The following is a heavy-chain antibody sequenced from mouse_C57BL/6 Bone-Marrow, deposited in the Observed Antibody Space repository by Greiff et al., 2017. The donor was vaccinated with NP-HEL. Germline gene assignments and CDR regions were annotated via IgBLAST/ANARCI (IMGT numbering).Heavy chain of an antibody. CDR1: GFTFSNYW. Sequence: DVMLVESGGGLVQPGGSMKLSCVASGFTFSNYWMNWVRQSPEKGLEWVAQIRLKSDNYATHYAESVKGRFTISRDDSKSSVYLQMNNLRAEDTGIYYCTAYRSWFAYWGQGTLVTVSA. V-gene: IGHV6-3*01. J-gene: IGHJ3*01. CDR3: TAYRSWFAY. CDR2: IRLKSDNYAT. D-gene: IGHD2-10*01.